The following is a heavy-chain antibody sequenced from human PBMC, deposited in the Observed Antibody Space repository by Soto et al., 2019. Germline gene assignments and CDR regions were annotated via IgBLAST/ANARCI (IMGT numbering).Heavy chain of an antibody. CDR3: ASSAGLDHLLNYYGLNV. D-gene: IGHD6-13*01. Sequence: QVLLVQSSAEVKKPGSSVNVSCKVSGGTFTSTAFSWVRQAPGQGLEWMGGIIPVLGTPNYAQKFQARLTVTADASTTTVHMELSSLRSDDTAVYYCASSAGLDHLLNYYGLNVWGQGTTVTVSS. J-gene: IGHJ6*02. CDR2: IIPVLGTP. V-gene: IGHV1-69*01. CDR1: GGTFTSTA.